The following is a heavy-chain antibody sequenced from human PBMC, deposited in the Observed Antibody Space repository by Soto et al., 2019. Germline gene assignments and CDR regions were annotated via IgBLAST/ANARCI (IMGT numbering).Heavy chain of an antibody. CDR1: SGSISVTNVF. CDR3: ARITGRHLDY. J-gene: IGHJ4*02. V-gene: IGHV4-39*01. D-gene: IGHD1-20*01. CDR2: VDYSGTA. Sequence: SETLSLTCTVSSGSISVTNVFWGWVRQPPGKGLEWIGNVDYSGTAYFSPSLATRVTFHVDTSKNQFSLTLYSVTAADTAVYYCARITGRHLDYSGQGILVTLSS.